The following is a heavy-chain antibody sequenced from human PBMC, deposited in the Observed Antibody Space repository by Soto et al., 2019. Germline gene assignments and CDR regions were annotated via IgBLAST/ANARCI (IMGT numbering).Heavy chain of an antibody. Sequence: QVQLVESGGGVVQPGRSLRLSCAASGFTFSSYGMHWVRQAPGKGLEWVAVIWYDGSNKYYADSVKGRFTISRDNSKNTLYLQMTSLRAEDTAVYYCAREDSSGRATFDPWGQGTLVTVSS. D-gene: IGHD3-22*01. CDR3: AREDSSGRATFDP. CDR1: GFTFSSYG. J-gene: IGHJ5*02. CDR2: IWYDGSNK. V-gene: IGHV3-33*01.